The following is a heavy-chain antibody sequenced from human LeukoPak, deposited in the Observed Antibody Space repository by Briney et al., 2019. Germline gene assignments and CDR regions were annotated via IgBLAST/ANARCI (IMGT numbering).Heavy chain of an antibody. J-gene: IGHJ4*02. CDR3: ARVYRWAFDY. CDR2: IDYSGST. D-gene: IGHD4-23*01. Sequence: KPSETLSLTCTVSGGSISIYYWNWIRQPPGKGLEWIGYIDYSGSTNYNPSLKSRVTISVDTSKSQFSLKMRSVTAADTAVYYCARVYRWAFDYWGQGTLVTVSS. V-gene: IGHV4-59*01. CDR1: GGSISIYY.